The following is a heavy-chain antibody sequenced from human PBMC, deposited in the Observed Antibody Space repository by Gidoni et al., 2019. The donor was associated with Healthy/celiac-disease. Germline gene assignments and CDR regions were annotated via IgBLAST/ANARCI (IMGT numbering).Heavy chain of an antibody. CDR2: MSGSVGST. Sequence: EVQLLESGGGVVQHGGSLRLSCAGSRFTFSCYAMSWVSHAPGEGLEWVSAMSGSVGSTYYADSVKGRFTISRGNSKNTLYLQMNSLRAEETAVYYCAKSTGFGELLRFDYWGQGTLVTVSS. J-gene: IGHJ4*02. V-gene: IGHV3-23*01. CDR3: AKSTGFGELLRFDY. CDR1: RFTFSCYA. D-gene: IGHD3-10*01.